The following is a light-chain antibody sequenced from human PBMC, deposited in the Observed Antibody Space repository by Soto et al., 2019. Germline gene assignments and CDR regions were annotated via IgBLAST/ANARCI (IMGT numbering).Light chain of an antibody. CDR3: QHYRRNTWS. Sequence: DIQMTQSPSTLSASLGDTVTITCRASQSVGTWVAWYQQKPGKAPKLLIYGASNLESGVPSRFSGSGSGTEFTLTITTLQPDDFATYFCQHYRRNTWSFGPGTKVDIK. CDR1: QSVGTW. CDR2: GAS. J-gene: IGKJ1*01. V-gene: IGKV1-5*01.